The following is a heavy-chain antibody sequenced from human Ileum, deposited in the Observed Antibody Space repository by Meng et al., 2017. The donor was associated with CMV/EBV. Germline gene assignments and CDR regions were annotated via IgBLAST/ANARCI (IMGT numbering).Heavy chain of an antibody. J-gene: IGHJ4*02. CDR2: MSKSGGNI. CDR3: AKCIAVTGRAYDH. D-gene: IGHD6-19*01. CDR1: GFTFSSYE. Sequence: GESLKISCVASGFTFSSYEMNWVRQAPGKGLEYVSHMSKSGGNIRYADSVKGRFTISRDNSRNTLYLQMNSLRPEDTAVYYCAKCIAVTGRAYDHWGQGTQVTVSS. V-gene: IGHV3-48*03.